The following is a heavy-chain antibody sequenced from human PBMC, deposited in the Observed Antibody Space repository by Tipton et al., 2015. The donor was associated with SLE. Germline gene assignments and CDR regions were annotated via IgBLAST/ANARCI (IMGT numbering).Heavy chain of an antibody. D-gene: IGHD3-3*01. CDR2: ISSGGGT. CDR1: GGSIISYY. CDR3: ARGKSGLNWFDP. Sequence: TLSLTCTVSGGSIISYYWSSIRQPPGKGVEWMGYISSGGGTNYNPSFKSRVTMSVDTAKNQFSLKLSSVTAADTAVYYCARGKSGLNWFDPWGQGTLVTVSS. V-gene: IGHV4-59*12. J-gene: IGHJ5*02.